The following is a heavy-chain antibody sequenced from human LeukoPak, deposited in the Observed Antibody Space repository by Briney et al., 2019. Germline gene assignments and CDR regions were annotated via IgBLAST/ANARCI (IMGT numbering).Heavy chain of an antibody. CDR1: GGSISSGSYY. J-gene: IGHJ4*02. CDR2: IYYRGST. V-gene: IGHV4-61*10. Sequence: PSETLSLTCTVSGGSISSGSYYWSWIRQPAGKGLEWIGYIYYRGSTSYNPSLKSRVTISVDTSKNQFSLKVNSVTAADTAVYYCARAPDSSGYYYYFDYWGQGALVTVSS. D-gene: IGHD3-22*01. CDR3: ARAPDSSGYYYYFDY.